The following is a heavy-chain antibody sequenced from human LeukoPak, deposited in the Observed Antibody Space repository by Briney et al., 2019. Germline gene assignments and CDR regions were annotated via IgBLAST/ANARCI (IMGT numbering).Heavy chain of an antibody. CDR3: ATGGCSGGSCYYPYYFDY. CDR1: GFTFSSYA. Sequence: GGSLRLSCAASGFTFSSYAMSWVRQAPGKGLEWVSAISGSGGSTYYADSVKGRFTISRDNSKNTLYLQMNSLRAEDTAVYYCATGGCSGGSCYYPYYFDYWGQGTLVTVSS. D-gene: IGHD2-15*01. CDR2: ISGSGGST. V-gene: IGHV3-23*01. J-gene: IGHJ4*02.